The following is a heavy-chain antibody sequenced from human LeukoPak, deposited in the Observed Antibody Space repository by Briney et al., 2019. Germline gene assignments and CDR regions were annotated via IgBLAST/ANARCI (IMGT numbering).Heavy chain of an antibody. J-gene: IGHJ4*02. CDR1: GFIFSNYN. Sequence: GGSLRLSCAASGFIFSNYNMNWVRQAPRKGLEWVSYISSTSSSIYYADSVKGRFTISGDNAKNSLYLQMSSLRAEDTGVYYCARALGYSYGYVIDYWGQGTLVTVSS. V-gene: IGHV3-48*01. D-gene: IGHD5-18*01. CDR2: ISSTSSSI. CDR3: ARALGYSYGYVIDY.